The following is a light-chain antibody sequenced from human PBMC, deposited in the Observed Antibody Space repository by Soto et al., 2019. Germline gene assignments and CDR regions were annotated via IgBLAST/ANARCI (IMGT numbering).Light chain of an antibody. CDR1: QTVSSNQ. Sequence: EIVLTQSPGTLSLSPGERATLSCRASQTVSSNQLAWYQQKPGQTPRLLIYGASSRATGIPDRISGSGSGTDFTLTISRLEPEDFAVYYCEQYGSSPYTFSPGTKVDIK. CDR3: EQYGSSPYT. CDR2: GAS. J-gene: IGKJ3*01. V-gene: IGKV3-20*01.